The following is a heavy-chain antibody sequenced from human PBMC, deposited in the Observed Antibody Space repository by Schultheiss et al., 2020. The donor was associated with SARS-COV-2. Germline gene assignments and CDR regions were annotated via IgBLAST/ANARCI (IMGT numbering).Heavy chain of an antibody. CDR2: IYYSGST. CDR3: ARHESRVVYGAFDI. CDR1: GGSISSYY. D-gene: IGHD2-21*01. Sequence: SETLSLTCTVSGGSISSYYWSWIRQPPGKGLEWIGYIYYSGSTNYNPSLKSRVTISVDTSKNQFSLKLSSVTAADTAVYYCARHESRVVYGAFDIWGQGTMVTVSS. V-gene: IGHV4-59*08. J-gene: IGHJ3*02.